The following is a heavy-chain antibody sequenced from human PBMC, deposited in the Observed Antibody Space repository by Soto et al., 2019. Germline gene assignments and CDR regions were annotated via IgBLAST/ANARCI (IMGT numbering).Heavy chain of an antibody. CDR2: IYSGGYT. D-gene: IGHD3-10*01. V-gene: IGHV3-53*01. Sequence: EVQLVESGGGLIQPGGSLRLSCAVSGFTVSNNYMSWVRQAPGKGLEGVSVIYSGGYTAYGDSVKGRFTISRDNSKNTLYLQKNGLGPDAAGVYSCAADRGGGGYWGQGTLVTVSS. CDR1: GFTVSNNY. J-gene: IGHJ4*02. CDR3: AADRGGGGY.